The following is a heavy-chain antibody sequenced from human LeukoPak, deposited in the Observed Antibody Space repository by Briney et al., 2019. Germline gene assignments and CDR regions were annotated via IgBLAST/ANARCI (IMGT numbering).Heavy chain of an antibody. CDR2: ISYDGSNK. J-gene: IGHJ4*02. CDR3: AREGENPYYFDY. D-gene: IGHD1-14*01. CDR1: GFTFSDYW. V-gene: IGHV3-30*03. Sequence: GSLRLSCAASGFTFSDYWMHWVRQAPGRGLEWVAVISYDGSNKYYADSVKGRFTISRDNAKNSLYLQMNSLRAEDTALYYCAREGENPYYFDYWGQGTLVTVSS.